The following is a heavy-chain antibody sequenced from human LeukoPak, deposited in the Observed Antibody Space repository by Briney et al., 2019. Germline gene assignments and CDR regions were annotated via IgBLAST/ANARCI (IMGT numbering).Heavy chain of an antibody. Sequence: SETLSLTCTVSGGSISSSSYYWGWIRQPPGKGLEWIGSIYYSGSTYYNPSLKSRVTISVDTSKNQFSLKLSSVTAADTAVYYCARFEYSSSFVQWGQGNLVNVS. CDR3: ARFEYSSSFVQ. J-gene: IGHJ5*02. D-gene: IGHD6-6*01. CDR1: GGSISSSSYY. CDR2: IYYSGST. V-gene: IGHV4-39*01.